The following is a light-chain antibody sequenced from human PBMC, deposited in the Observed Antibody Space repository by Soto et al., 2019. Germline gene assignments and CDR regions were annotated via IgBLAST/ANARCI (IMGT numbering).Light chain of an antibody. V-gene: IGLV2-23*01. CDR2: EGS. CDR1: SSDVGSYYL. Sequence: QSALTQPASVSGSPGQSITISCTGTSSDVGSYYLVSWYQHHPGKAPELMIYEGSQRPSGVSNRFSGSKSGNTASQTISGLQAEDEADYYCSYASSTNVVFGGGTKVTVL. CDR3: CSYASSTNVV. J-gene: IGLJ2*01.